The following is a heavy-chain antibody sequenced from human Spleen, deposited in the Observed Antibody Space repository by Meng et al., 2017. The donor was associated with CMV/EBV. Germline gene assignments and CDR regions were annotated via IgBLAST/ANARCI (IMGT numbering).Heavy chain of an antibody. J-gene: IGHJ4*02. CDR2: IKSKTDGGTT. CDR1: GFTFSNAW. CDR3: TSSTKWFGELAGY. Sequence: EVQLVESGGGLVKPGGSLRLSCVASGFTFSNAWMSWVRQAQGKGLEWVGRIKSKTDGGTTDYAAPVKGRFTISRNDSKNTLYLQMNSLKTEDTAVYYCTSSTKWFGELAGYWGQGTLVTVSS. D-gene: IGHD3-10*01. V-gene: IGHV3-15*01.